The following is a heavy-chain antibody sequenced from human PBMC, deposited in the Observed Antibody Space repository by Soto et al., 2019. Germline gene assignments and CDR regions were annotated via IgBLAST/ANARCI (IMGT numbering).Heavy chain of an antibody. CDR3: ARATYSGFGLDS. D-gene: IGHD5-12*01. V-gene: IGHV3-30-3*01. CDR2: ISYDGSNK. CDR1: GFTFSSYA. J-gene: IGHJ4*02. Sequence: GGSLRLSCAASGFTFSSYAMHWVRQAPGKGLEWVAVISYDGSNKYYADSVKGRFTISRDSAKNSLDLQMTSLIGDDTAVYFCARATYSGFGLDSWGQGTRVTVSS.